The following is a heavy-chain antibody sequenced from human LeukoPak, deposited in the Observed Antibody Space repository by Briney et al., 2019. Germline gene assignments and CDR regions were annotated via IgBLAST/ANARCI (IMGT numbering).Heavy chain of an antibody. CDR1: GFTFSSYS. CDR3: PKTAYEILTGYYPGYFDL. J-gene: IGHJ2*01. Sequence: RGSLRLSCAASGFTFSSYSMNWVLQAPGKVLEWVSSIISSISYIYYADSVKGRFTISRDNAKNSLYLQMNSLRAEDTAFYFRPKTAYEILTGYYPGYFDLWGRGTLVTVSS. D-gene: IGHD3-9*01. V-gene: IGHV3-21*01. CDR2: IISSISYI.